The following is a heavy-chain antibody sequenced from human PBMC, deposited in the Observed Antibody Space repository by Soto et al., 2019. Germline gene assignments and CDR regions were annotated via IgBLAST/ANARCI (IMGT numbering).Heavy chain of an antibody. Sequence: EVQLLESGGGLVQPGGSLRLSCAASGFTFSSYAMSWVRQAPGKGLEWVSAISGSGGSTYYADSVKGRFTISRDNSKNTLYLQMNSLRAEDTAVYYCAKDLGLPGGDYVFFDYWGQGTLVTVSS. CDR1: GFTFSSYA. CDR2: ISGSGGST. V-gene: IGHV3-23*01. J-gene: IGHJ4*02. CDR3: AKDLGLPGGDYVFFDY. D-gene: IGHD4-17*01.